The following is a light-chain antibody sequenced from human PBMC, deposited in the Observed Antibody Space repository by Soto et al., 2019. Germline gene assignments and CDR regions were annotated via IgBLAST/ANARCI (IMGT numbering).Light chain of an antibody. CDR1: TGAVTSGHY. Sequence: QAVVTQEPSLTVSPGGTVTLTCGSSTGAVTSGHYPYWFQQKPGQAPRTLIFNTSNKHSWTPARFSGSLLADKAALTLSGAQPEDEAEYYCLLSYSGAHVVFGGGTKVTVL. CDR3: LLSYSGAHVV. V-gene: IGLV7-46*01. CDR2: NTS. J-gene: IGLJ2*01.